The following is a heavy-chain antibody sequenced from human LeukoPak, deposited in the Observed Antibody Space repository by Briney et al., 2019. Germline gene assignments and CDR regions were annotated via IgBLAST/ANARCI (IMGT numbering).Heavy chain of an antibody. V-gene: IGHV3-9*01. Sequence: GRSLRLSCAASGFTFDDYAMHWVRQAPGKGLEWVSGISWNSGSIGYADSVKGRFTISRDNAKNSLYLQMNSLRAEDTALYYCAKSGGPSAGRPYYFDYWGQGTLVTVSS. CDR2: ISWNSGSI. CDR1: GFTFDDYA. D-gene: IGHD6-13*01. J-gene: IGHJ4*02. CDR3: AKSGGPSAGRPYYFDY.